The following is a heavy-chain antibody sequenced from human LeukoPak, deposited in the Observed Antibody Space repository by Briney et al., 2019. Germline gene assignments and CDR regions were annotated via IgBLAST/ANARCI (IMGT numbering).Heavy chain of an antibody. CDR3: AKGAPYYYDSSGYYYSFGY. Sequence: PGGSLRLSCAASGFTFSSYAMSWVHQAPGKGLEWVSAISGSGGSTYYADSVKGRFTISRDNSKNTLYLQMNSLRAEDTAVYYCAKGAPYYYDSSGYYYSFGYWGQGTLVTVSS. CDR2: ISGSGGST. V-gene: IGHV3-23*01. D-gene: IGHD3-22*01. J-gene: IGHJ4*02. CDR1: GFTFSSYA.